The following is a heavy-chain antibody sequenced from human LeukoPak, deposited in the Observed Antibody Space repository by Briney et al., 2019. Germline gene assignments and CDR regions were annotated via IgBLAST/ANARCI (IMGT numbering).Heavy chain of an antibody. CDR1: GFTFSSYG. V-gene: IGHV3-30*18. CDR3: AKDGTSRYSSSALDY. J-gene: IGHJ4*02. CDR2: ISYDGSNK. D-gene: IGHD6-6*01. Sequence: GGTLRLSCAASGFTFSSYGVHWVRQAPGKGLEWVAVISYDGSNKYYADSVKGRFTISRDNSKNTMYLQMNSLRAEATAVYYCAKDGTSRYSSSALDYWGQGTLVTVSS.